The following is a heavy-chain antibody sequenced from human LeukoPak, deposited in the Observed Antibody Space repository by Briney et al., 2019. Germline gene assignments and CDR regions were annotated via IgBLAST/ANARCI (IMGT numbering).Heavy chain of an antibody. J-gene: IGHJ4*02. CDR2: IYYSGST. Sequence: SETLSLTCTVSGGSISSSSYYWGWIRQPPGKGLEWIGSIYYSGSTYYNPSLKSRVTISVDTSKNQFSLKLSSVTAADTAVYYCASRRGAGIGGLDYWGQGTLVTVSS. CDR1: GGSISSSSYY. CDR3: ASRRGAGIGGLDY. D-gene: IGHD3-3*01. V-gene: IGHV4-39*07.